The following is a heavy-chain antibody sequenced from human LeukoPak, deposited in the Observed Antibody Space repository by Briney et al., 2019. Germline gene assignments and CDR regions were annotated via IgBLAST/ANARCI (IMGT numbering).Heavy chain of an antibody. CDR1: GGSISSSSYY. CDR3: ARESGGVGTYYDFWSGYYTDYFDY. J-gene: IGHJ4*02. V-gene: IGHV4-39*07. D-gene: IGHD3-3*01. CDR2: IYYSGST. Sequence: SETLSLTCTVSGGSISSSSYYWGWIRQPPGKGLEWIGSIYYSGSTYYNPSLKSRVTISVDTSKNQSSLKLSSVTAADTAVYYCARESGGVGTYYDFWSGYYTDYFDYWGQGTLVTVSS.